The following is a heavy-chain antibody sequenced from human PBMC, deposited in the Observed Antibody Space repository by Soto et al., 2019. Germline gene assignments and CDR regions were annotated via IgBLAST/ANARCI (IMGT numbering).Heavy chain of an antibody. CDR3: AREAYDILTGYDY. Sequence: PSETLSLTCTVSGGSISSSSYYWSWIRQPPGKGLEWIGEINHSGSTNYNPSLKSRVTISVDTSKNQFSLKLSSVTAADTAVYYCAREAYDILTGYDYWGQGTLVTVSS. V-gene: IGHV4-39*07. CDR1: GGSISSSSYY. CDR2: INHSGST. D-gene: IGHD3-9*01. J-gene: IGHJ4*02.